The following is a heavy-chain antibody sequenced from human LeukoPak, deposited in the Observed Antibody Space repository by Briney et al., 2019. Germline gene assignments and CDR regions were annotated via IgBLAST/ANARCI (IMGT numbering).Heavy chain of an antibody. J-gene: IGHJ5*02. V-gene: IGHV4-4*07. D-gene: IGHD2-2*01. CDR2: IYTSGST. CDR1: GGSISSYY. CDR3: ARDVPSFKWCCSSTSCTNWFDP. Sequence: SETLSLTCTVSGGSISSYYWSWIRQPAGKGLEWIGRIYTSGSTNYNPSLKSRVTMSVDTSKNQFSLKLSSVTAADTAVYYCARDVPSFKWCCSSTSCTNWFDPWGQGTLVTVSS.